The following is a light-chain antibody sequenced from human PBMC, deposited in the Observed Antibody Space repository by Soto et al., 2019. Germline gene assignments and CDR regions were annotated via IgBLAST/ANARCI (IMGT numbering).Light chain of an antibody. V-gene: IGLV6-57*03. CDR1: SASIASNY. J-gene: IGLJ7*01. Sequence: LTQPHSVSETPGKTVTISCTRSSASIASNYVQWYQQRPGSAPTTVIYEDNQRPSGVPDRFSGSINSSSNSSSLTIAGLKTEDEADYCCQSYDSSNHVVFGGGTKLTVL. CDR2: EDN. CDR3: QSYDSSNHVV.